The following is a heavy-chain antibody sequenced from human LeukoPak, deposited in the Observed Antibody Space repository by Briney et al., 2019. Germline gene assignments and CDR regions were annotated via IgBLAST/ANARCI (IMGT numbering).Heavy chain of an antibody. CDR1: GGSISNTNW. J-gene: IGHJ4*02. Sequence: PSGTLSLTCGVSGGSISNTNWWSWLRQPPGQGLEWIGEISLSGHTNYNPSLKSRVTVSLDKSKNHLSLNLTSVTAADTAVYYCSRENGAFSPFGYWGQGTLVTVPS. V-gene: IGHV4-4*02. CDR2: ISLSGHT. CDR3: SRENGAFSPFGY. D-gene: IGHD2-8*01.